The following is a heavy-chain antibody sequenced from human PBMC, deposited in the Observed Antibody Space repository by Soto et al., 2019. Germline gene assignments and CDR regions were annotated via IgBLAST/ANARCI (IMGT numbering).Heavy chain of an antibody. J-gene: IGHJ4*01. CDR1: GVPFSGYY. D-gene: IGHD2-15*01. CDR3: ANLIVFHRRQYHDY. Sequence: SSETLALTCAVYGVPFSGYYWSWIRQSPGKGLEWIGEINHSGNTNYNPSLKSRVTMLVDTSKNQFSLSLSSVTAADTAVYYCANLIVFHRRQYHDYWGQGTMVTVYS. V-gene: IGHV4-34*01. CDR2: INHSGNT.